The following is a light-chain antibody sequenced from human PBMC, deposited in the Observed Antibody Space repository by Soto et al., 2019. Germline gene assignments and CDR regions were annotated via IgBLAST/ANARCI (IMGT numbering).Light chain of an antibody. CDR2: EDR. V-gene: IGLV2-23*01. CDR1: SNDVANNKF. CDR3: CSYAGSYTYV. Sequence: QSALTQPASVSESPGQSITISCTGTSNDVANNKFVSWYQQSPGKGPKLLIYEDRRRPPGVSNRFSGAKSGNTASLTISGLQAEDEADYYCCSYAGSYTYVFGSGTKVTVL. J-gene: IGLJ1*01.